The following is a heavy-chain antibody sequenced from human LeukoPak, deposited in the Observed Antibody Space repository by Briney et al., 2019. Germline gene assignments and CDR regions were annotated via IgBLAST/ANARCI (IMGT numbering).Heavy chain of an antibody. CDR3: ARDAMGFRLTVDY. Sequence: ASVKVSCKTSGYTFFTYGISWVRQAPGQGLEWMGWINTNNGDTNYAENFQGRVTMTTDTSTSTAYMVMRSLRLDDTAVYYCARDAMGFRLTVDYWGQGTPVTVSS. CDR1: GYTFFTYG. D-gene: IGHD1-26*01. J-gene: IGHJ4*02. CDR2: INTNNGDT. V-gene: IGHV1-18*01.